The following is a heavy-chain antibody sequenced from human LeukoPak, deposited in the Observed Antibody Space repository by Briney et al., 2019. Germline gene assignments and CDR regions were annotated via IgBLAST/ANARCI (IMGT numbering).Heavy chain of an antibody. CDR2: IYSGGST. V-gene: IGHV3-53*01. CDR3: AREIYCSASSCTGGVFDI. Sequence: HPGGSLILSCAASGFTVSSNYMSWVRQAPGKGLEWVSVIYSGGSTYYADSVKGRFTISRDNSKNTLYLQMNSLRVEDTAVYYCAREIYCSASSCTGGVFDIWGQGTIVTVSS. D-gene: IGHD2-15*01. J-gene: IGHJ3*02. CDR1: GFTVSSNY.